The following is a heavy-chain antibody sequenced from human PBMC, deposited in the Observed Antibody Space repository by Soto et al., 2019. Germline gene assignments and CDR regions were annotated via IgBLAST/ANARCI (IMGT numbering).Heavy chain of an antibody. J-gene: IGHJ3*02. CDR3: ARSLRDIVVVPAAMLDAFDI. D-gene: IGHD2-2*01. Sequence: QVQLVQSGAEVKKPGSSVKVSCKASGGTFSSYAISWVRQAPGQGLEWMGRIIPILGIANYAQKFQGRVTITADKSTSTAYMELSSLRSEDTAVYYCARSLRDIVVVPAAMLDAFDIWGQGTMVTVSS. V-gene: IGHV1-69*02. CDR1: GGTFSSYA. CDR2: IIPILGIA.